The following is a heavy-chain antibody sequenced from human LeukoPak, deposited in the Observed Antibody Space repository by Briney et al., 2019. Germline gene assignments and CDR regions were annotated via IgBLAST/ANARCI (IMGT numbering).Heavy chain of an antibody. CDR3: ARTGIAAADTDY. V-gene: IGHV1-2*06. J-gene: IGHJ4*02. D-gene: IGHD6-13*01. Sequence: ASVKVSCKASGYTFTGYYIHWVRQAPGQGLEWMGRINPYSGGTNYAQKFQGRVTMTRDMSISSAYMDLSRLRSDDTAVYYCARTGIAAADTDYWGQGTLVTVSS. CDR1: GYTFTGYY. CDR2: INPYSGGT.